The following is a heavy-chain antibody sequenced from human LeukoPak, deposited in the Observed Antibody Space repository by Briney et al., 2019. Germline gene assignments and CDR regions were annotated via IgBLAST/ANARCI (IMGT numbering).Heavy chain of an antibody. D-gene: IGHD3-10*01. CDR2: IYSGGST. CDR3: ARTKVLLYPWDV. Sequence: GGSLRLSCAASGLTVSSNYMSWVRQAPGKGLEWVSVIYSGGSTYYADSVKGRFTISRDNSKNTLYLQMNSLRAEDTAVYYCARTKVLLYPWDVWGKGTTVTVSS. CDR1: GLTVSSNY. V-gene: IGHV3-53*01. J-gene: IGHJ6*04.